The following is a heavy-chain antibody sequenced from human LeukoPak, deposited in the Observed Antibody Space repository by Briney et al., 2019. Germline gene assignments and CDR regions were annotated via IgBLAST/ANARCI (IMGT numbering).Heavy chain of an antibody. Sequence: GESLKISCKGSGYTFTSYFIAWVRQMPGKGLEWMGIIYPGDSDTSYSPSFQGQVTFSVDKSISTAYLEWSSLKASDTAMYYCARHYYGSGSDYWGQGTLVTVSS. CDR1: GYTFTSYF. J-gene: IGHJ4*02. D-gene: IGHD3-10*01. CDR2: IYPGDSDT. CDR3: ARHYYGSGSDY. V-gene: IGHV5-51*01.